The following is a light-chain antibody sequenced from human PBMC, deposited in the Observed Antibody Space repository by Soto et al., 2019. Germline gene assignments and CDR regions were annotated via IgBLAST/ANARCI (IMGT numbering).Light chain of an antibody. J-gene: IGKJ5*01. CDR2: AAS. Sequence: DIQMTQSPSSLSTSIGDRVTIGCQASQDIKNYSNCYQQTPGKARKLLTYAASNLETGAPSRFSGSASGTDFTSTISSLPPEDMATYYRQPPDNLPISFGQGTRLEIK. CDR1: QDIKNY. CDR3: QPPDNLPIS. V-gene: IGKV1-33*01.